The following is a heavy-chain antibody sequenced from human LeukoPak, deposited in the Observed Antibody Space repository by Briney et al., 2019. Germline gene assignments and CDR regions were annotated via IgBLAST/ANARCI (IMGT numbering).Heavy chain of an antibody. V-gene: IGHV4-59*07. J-gene: IGHJ4*02. CDR2: IYYSGST. Sequence: PSDTLSLTCTVPGGSISSYYWSWIRQPPGKGLEWIGYIYYSGSTNYNPSLKSRVTISVDTSKNQFSLKLSSATAADTAVYYCASRSGYYWGFDYWGQGTLVTVSS. CDR1: GGSISSYY. D-gene: IGHD3-3*01. CDR3: ASRSGYYWGFDY.